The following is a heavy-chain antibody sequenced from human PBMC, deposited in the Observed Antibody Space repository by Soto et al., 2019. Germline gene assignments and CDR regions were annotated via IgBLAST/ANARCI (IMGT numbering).Heavy chain of an antibody. CDR3: SPQGSPPDLEGPFYPFYHYYGLEV. CDR2: IYWDDDK. Sequence: QITLKESGPTLVKPTQTLTLTCTFSGFSLSTGGVGVGWIRQPPGKALEWLALIYWDDDKRYSPSLKSRLTNHQDPPKNPVGPKMPNMDPVDTAQYYRSPQGSPPDLEGPFYPFYHYYGLEVRGQGTTVTVSS. D-gene: IGHD3-3*02. CDR1: GFSLSTGGVG. V-gene: IGHV2-5*02. J-gene: IGHJ6*02.